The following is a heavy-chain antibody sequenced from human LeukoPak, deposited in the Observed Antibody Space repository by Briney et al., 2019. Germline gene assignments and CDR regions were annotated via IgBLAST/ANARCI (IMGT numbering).Heavy chain of an antibody. D-gene: IGHD2-21*01. V-gene: IGHV3-7*01. Sequence: GGSVRLSCTTSGFFFSTYWMNWVRQAPGKGLEWVAAIKQDGSEKYYVDSVKGRFTISRDNAKNSLYLQMNRLRVEDTALYYCASGVAFDYWGQGTLVTVSS. CDR3: ASGVAFDY. CDR2: IKQDGSEK. CDR1: GFFFSTYW. J-gene: IGHJ4*02.